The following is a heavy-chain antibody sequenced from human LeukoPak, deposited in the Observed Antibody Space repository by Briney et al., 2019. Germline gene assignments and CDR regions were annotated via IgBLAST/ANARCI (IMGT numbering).Heavy chain of an antibody. Sequence: RASVKVSCKASGYTFTGYYVHWVRQAPGQGLEWMGWINPNSGGTNSAQKFQGRVTMTRDTSITTAYMELSRLRSDDTAVYYCARGQGQLANYYYYGMDVWGQGTTVTVSS. D-gene: IGHD6-13*01. CDR3: ARGQGQLANYYYYGMDV. J-gene: IGHJ6*02. CDR1: GYTFTGYY. V-gene: IGHV1-2*02. CDR2: INPNSGGT.